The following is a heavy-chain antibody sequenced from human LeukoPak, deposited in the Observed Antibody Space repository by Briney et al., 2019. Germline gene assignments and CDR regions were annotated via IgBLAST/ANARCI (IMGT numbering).Heavy chain of an antibody. Sequence: GGSLRLSCAASGFTFSNYGMHWVRQAPGKGLEWVAVISYDGSKKYYADSVKGRFTISRDNSKNTLYLQMNSLRAEDTAVYYCAKDRRGATRVYWGQGTLVTVSS. CDR3: AKDRRGATRVY. V-gene: IGHV3-30*18. J-gene: IGHJ4*02. CDR1: GFTFSNYG. CDR2: ISYDGSKK. D-gene: IGHD1-26*01.